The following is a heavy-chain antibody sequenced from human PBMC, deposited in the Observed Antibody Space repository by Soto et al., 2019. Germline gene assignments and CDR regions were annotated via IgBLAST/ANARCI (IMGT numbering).Heavy chain of an antibody. V-gene: IGHV3-21*01. CDR1: GFTFSSYS. CDR2: ISSSSSYI. J-gene: IGHJ4*02. D-gene: IGHD4-17*01. CDR3: ATRIYGDYFDY. Sequence: GGSLRLSCAASGFTFSSYSMNWVRQAPGKGLEWVSSISSSSSYIHYADSVKGRFTISRDNAKNSLYLQMNSLRAEDTAVYYCATRIYGDYFDYWGQGTLVTVSS.